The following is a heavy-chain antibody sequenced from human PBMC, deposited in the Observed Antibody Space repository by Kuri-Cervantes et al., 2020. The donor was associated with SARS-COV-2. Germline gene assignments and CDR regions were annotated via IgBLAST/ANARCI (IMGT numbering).Heavy chain of an antibody. D-gene: IGHD3-16*01. CDR2: IDPSDSYI. V-gene: IGHV5-10-1*01. CDR1: GYSFTSYW. J-gene: IGHJ5*02. CDR3: ARRLGSVWFDP. Sequence: KVSCKGSGYSFTSYWIGWVRQMPGKGLEWMGRIDPSDSYINYSPSFQGHVTLSADKSITTTYLQWSSLKASDTAMYYCARRLGSVWFDPWGQGTLVTVSS.